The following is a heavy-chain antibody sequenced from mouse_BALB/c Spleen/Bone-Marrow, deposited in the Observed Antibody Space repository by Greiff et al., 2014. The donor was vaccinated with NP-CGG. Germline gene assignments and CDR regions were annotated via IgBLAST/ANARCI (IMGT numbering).Heavy chain of an antibody. V-gene: IGHV1-54*01. J-gene: IGHJ2*01. CDR2: INPGSGGT. Sequence: LVESGAELVRPGTSVKVSCKASGYVFTNYLIEWVKQRPGQGLEWIGVINPGSGGTNYNEKFKGKATLTADKSSSTAYMQLSSLTSDDSAVYFCARGDYRSYYFDYWGQGTTLTVSS. D-gene: IGHD2-14*01. CDR3: ARGDYRSYYFDY. CDR1: GYVFTNYL.